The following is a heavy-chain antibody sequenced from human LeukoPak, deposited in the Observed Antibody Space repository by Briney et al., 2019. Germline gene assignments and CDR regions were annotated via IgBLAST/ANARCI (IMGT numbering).Heavy chain of an antibody. V-gene: IGHV4-4*07. Sequence: PSETLSLTCTVSGDSISAYYWSWIRQPAGRGLEWIGRIHASGSTRYNPSLKSRVTMSVDTSKNQFSLKLTSVTAADTALYFCARGKSAAYDYNWFDSWGQGTLVTVSS. CDR2: IHASGST. J-gene: IGHJ5*01. D-gene: IGHD5-12*01. CDR3: ARGKSAAYDYNWFDS. CDR1: GDSISAYY.